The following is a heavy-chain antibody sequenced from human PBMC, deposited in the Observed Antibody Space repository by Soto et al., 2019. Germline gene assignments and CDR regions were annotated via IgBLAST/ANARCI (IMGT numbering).Heavy chain of an antibody. V-gene: IGHV3-23*01. J-gene: IGHJ4*02. CDR1: GFAFSSFD. CDR3: TSHQIAICDY. CDR2: ISASRRYK. D-gene: IGHD2-2*01. Sequence: EVQLQESGGGLVQPGGSLRLSCAASGFAFSSFDMSWFRQAPGKGLEWVSAISASRRYKPYTDSVRGRFTISRDNLRNTVDLQMHSLRPEDTAVYYCTSHQIAICDYWGRGTLVTVSS.